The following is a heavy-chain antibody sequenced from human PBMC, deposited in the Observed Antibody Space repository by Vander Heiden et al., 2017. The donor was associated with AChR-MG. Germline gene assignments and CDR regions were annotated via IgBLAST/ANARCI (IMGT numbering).Heavy chain of an antibody. CDR1: GGSISSGGYY. D-gene: IGHD6-19*01. V-gene: IGHV4-31*03. CDR2: IYYSGST. CDR3: ARSKPQRVAGTKGPLFQH. J-gene: IGHJ1*01. Sequence: QVQLQESGPGLVKPSQTLSLTCTVSGGSISSGGYYWSWIRQHPGKGLEWIGYIYYSGSTYYNPSLKSRVTISVDTSKNQFSLKLSSVTAADTAVYYCARSKPQRVAGTKGPLFQHWGQGTLVTVSS.